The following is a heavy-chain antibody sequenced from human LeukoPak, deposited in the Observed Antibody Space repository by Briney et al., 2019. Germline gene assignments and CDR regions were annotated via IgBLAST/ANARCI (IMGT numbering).Heavy chain of an antibody. CDR1: GFNFDDYA. Sequence: PGRSLRLSGAASGFNFDDYAMHWVRQAPGMGLEWVSGISWNSDSTGYADSVRGRFTISRDNAKKSLYLQMSTLRDEDMALYYCVKDTGRGGNYGEGAFDIWGQGTMVTVSS. CDR3: VKDTGRGGNYGEGAFDI. CDR2: ISWNSDST. D-gene: IGHD1-26*01. J-gene: IGHJ3*02. V-gene: IGHV3-9*03.